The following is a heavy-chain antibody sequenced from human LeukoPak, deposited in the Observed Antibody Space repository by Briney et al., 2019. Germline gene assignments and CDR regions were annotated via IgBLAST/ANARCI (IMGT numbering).Heavy chain of an antibody. CDR3: ARPHRKQTILDY. V-gene: IGHV4-39*01. CDR1: GGSISSSSYY. Sequence: SETLSLTCTVSGGSISSSSYYWGWIRQPPGKGLEWIGSIYYSGSTYYNPSLKSRVTISVDTSKNQFSLKLSSVAAADTAVYYCARPHRKQTILDYWGQGTLVTVSS. D-gene: IGHD1-14*01. J-gene: IGHJ4*02. CDR2: IYYSGST.